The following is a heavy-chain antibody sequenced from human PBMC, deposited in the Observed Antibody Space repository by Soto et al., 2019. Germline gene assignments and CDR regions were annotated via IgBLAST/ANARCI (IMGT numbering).Heavy chain of an antibody. V-gene: IGHV3-53*02. J-gene: IGHJ4*02. Sequence: EVQLVETGGGLIQPGGSLRLSCAASGFIVTSNYMTWVRQAPGKGLEWVSVMYSNGTTSYADSVKGRFTVSRDRNTLYLQMNSLIAEDTAVYYCVRSVHFWGQGTLVTVSS. CDR3: VRSVHF. D-gene: IGHD3-16*01. CDR1: GFIVTSNY. CDR2: MYSNGTT.